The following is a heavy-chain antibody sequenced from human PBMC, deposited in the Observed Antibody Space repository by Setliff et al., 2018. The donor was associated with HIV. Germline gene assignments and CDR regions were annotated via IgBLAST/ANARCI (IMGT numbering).Heavy chain of an antibody. CDR3: ARQAWHSGRNGYFVDY. CDR1: GYSITNGYY. V-gene: IGHV4-38-2*02. Sequence: PSETLSLTCSVSGYSITNGYYWGWCRQSPGKGLEWIATIYQTGSIYYNPSLQNRVTLLLDMSKNQFSLKLSSVTAADTAVYYCARQAWHSGRNGYFVDYWGQGTLVTVSS. CDR2: IYQTGSI. J-gene: IGHJ4*02. D-gene: IGHD2-15*01.